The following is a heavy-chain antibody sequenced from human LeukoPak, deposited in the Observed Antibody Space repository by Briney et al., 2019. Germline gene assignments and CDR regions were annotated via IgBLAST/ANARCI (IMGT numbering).Heavy chain of an antibody. CDR2: INQDESEK. D-gene: IGHD2-15*01. CDR3: ARDQAYCSGGSCPPY. CDR1: GFTFSDFW. J-gene: IGHJ4*02. Sequence: GGSLRLSCAASGFTFSDFWMSWVRQAPGKGLEWVADINQDESEKYYVDSVRGRFTISRDNAENSLYLQINSLRAEDTAVYYCARDQAYCSGGSCPPYWGQGTLVTVSS. V-gene: IGHV3-7*03.